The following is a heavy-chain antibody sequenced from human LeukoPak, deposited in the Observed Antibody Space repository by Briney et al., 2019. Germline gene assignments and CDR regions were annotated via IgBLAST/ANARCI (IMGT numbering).Heavy chain of an antibody. J-gene: IGHJ4*02. Sequence: GGSLRLSCTASGLIFRNYAMTWVRQAPRKGLEWVSTISGDGTETFYADSVKGRFTISRDNSKSTLYLQINSLRAGDTAIYYCAKSAYADGGYYFDYWGQGTLVTVSS. CDR2: ISGDGTET. D-gene: IGHD4-17*01. V-gene: IGHV3-23*01. CDR3: AKSAYADGGYYFDY. CDR1: GLIFRNYA.